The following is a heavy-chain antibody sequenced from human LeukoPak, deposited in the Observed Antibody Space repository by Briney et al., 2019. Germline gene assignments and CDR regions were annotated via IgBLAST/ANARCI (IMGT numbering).Heavy chain of an antibody. CDR3: ARARSGWYLGQFDY. CDR2: ISYDGSNK. D-gene: IGHD6-19*01. CDR1: GLTFSSYA. Sequence: GGSLRLSCVVSGLTFSSYAMHWVRQAPGKGLEWVAVISYDGSNKYYADSVKGRFTISRDNSKNTLYLQMNSLRAEDTAVYYCARARSGWYLGQFDYWGQGTLVTVSS. J-gene: IGHJ4*02. V-gene: IGHV3-30*04.